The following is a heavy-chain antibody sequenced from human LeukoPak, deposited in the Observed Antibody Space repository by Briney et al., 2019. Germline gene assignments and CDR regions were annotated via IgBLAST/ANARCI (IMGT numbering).Heavy chain of an antibody. CDR2: IYFGGTT. V-gene: IGHV4-59*01. D-gene: IGHD4-23*01. Sequence: PSETLSLTCSVSGGSIKNYYWSWIRQPPGKGLEWLGNIYFGGTTDYNSSLKSRLTISVGTFKNQLSLNLQSVTAADTATYYCARHRSDTDGKKGVNWFYPWGQGTLVTVSS. CDR3: ARHRSDTDGKKGVNWFYP. J-gene: IGHJ5*02. CDR1: GGSIKNYY.